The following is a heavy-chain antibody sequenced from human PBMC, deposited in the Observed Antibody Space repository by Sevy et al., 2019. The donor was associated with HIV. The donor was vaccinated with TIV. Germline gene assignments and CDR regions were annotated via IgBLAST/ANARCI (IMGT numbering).Heavy chain of an antibody. CDR3: ASDLSNTQSFVSGGYYQNEAFDI. CDR1: GGSVSSASYY. D-gene: IGHD3-22*01. V-gene: IGHV4-61*01. J-gene: IGHJ3*02. CDR2: IYYTGST. Sequence: SETLSLTCTVSGGSVSSASYYWSWIRQSPGKGLEWIGYIYYTGSTNYNPSLKSRVTISLDMSKNQFSLRLSSVTAADTAVDYCASDLSNTQSFVSGGYYQNEAFDIWGQGTMVTVSS.